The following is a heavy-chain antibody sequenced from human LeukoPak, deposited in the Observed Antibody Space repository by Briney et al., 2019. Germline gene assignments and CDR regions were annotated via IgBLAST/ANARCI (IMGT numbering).Heavy chain of an antibody. CDR2: ITDSGGDT. Sequence: GGSLRLSCAASGFTVSSNYMSWVRQAPGKGLEWVSGITDSGGDTYYADSVKGRFTISRDNSKNTLYLQMNNVRADDTAVYYCAKRVAYSSSSVYMDVWGKGTTVTVSS. CDR3: AKRVAYSSSSVYMDV. D-gene: IGHD6-6*01. J-gene: IGHJ6*03. V-gene: IGHV3-23*01. CDR1: GFTVSSNY.